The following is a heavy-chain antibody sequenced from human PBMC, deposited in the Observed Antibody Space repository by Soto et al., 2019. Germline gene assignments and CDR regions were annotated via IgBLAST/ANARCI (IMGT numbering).Heavy chain of an antibody. CDR2: IIPFFGTA. CDR1: GGTFSRHA. CDR3: ARGWGYDSNDYYYAY. J-gene: IGHJ4*02. V-gene: IGHV1-69*01. Sequence: QVQLVQSGAEVRKPGSSVKVSCKASGGTFSRHAISWVRQAPGQGLEWMGGIIPFFGTANHAQKFQGRVTIIADESTSTVYMDLSSLKSEDTAMYYCARGWGYDSNDYYYAYWGQGTLVIVSS. D-gene: IGHD3-22*01.